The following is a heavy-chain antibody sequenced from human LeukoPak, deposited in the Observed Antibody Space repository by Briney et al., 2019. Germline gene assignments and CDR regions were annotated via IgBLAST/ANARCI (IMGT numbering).Heavy chain of an antibody. V-gene: IGHV3-23*01. Sequence: GGSLRLSCAASGFTFNNYAMSWVRQAPGKGLEWVSAVSGPGGDTYYADSVKGRFTISRDNSENTLYLQMNSLRAEDTAVYYCAKLGSYNWNYAGYYFDYWGQGTLVTVSS. J-gene: IGHJ4*02. CDR3: AKLGSYNWNYAGYYFDY. CDR1: GFTFNNYA. D-gene: IGHD1-7*01. CDR2: VSGPGGDT.